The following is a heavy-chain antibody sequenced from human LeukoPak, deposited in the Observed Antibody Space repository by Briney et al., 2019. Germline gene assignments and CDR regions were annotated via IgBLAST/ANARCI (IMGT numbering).Heavy chain of an antibody. Sequence: GSLRLSCSASGFTFSNYAMTWVRQAPGKGLEWVSAISGSGGRTYDADSVKGRFTISRDNSKNTLYLQMNSLRAEDTAVYYCAKAARPRYDILTGFLDWGQGTLVTVSS. CDR2: ISGSGGRT. J-gene: IGHJ4*02. V-gene: IGHV3-23*01. CDR1: GFTFSNYA. D-gene: IGHD3-9*01. CDR3: AKAARPRYDILTGFLD.